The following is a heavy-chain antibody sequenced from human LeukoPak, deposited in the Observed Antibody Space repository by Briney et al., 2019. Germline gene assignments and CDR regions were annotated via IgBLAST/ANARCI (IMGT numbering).Heavy chain of an antibody. V-gene: IGHV1-2*02. CDR3: ARGDSIYYDNSGYGAFEY. D-gene: IGHD3-22*01. CDR2: INPNSGGT. J-gene: IGHJ4*02. CDR1: GYTFSGYY. Sequence: VSVKVSCKTSGYTFSGYYMHWVRQAPGQGLEWMGWINPNSGGTNYAQRFRGRVTMTRDTSIRTAYMNLSRLRSDDTAVYYCARGDSIYYDNSGYGAFEYWGQETLVTVSS.